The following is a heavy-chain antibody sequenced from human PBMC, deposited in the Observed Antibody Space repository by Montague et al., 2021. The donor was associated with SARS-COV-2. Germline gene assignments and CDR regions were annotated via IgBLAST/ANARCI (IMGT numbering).Heavy chain of an antibody. J-gene: IGHJ5*02. CDR3: AREGLHNWFDP. CDR2: IYYRGST. V-gene: IGHV4-59*01. CDR1: NGSINSYY. Sequence: SETLSLTCTVSNGSINSYYWSWVRQPPGKRLEWIGYIYYRGSTNXNPSLESRVTMSIDTSKKQFSLKLRSVTAADTAVYFCAREGLHNWFDPWGQGTLVIVSS.